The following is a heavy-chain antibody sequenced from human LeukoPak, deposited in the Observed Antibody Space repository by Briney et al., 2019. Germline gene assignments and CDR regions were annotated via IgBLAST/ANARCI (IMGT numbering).Heavy chain of an antibody. CDR1: GGSFSGYY. V-gene: IGHV4-59*01. CDR3: ARDRYDYVWGSYRYGGWFDP. Sequence: SETLSLTCAVYGGSFSGYYWSWIRQPPGKGLEWIGYIYYSGSTNYNPSLKSRVTISVDTSKNQFSLKLSSVTAADTAVYYCARDRYDYVWGSYRYGGWFDPWGQGTLVTVSS. J-gene: IGHJ5*02. CDR2: IYYSGST. D-gene: IGHD3-16*02.